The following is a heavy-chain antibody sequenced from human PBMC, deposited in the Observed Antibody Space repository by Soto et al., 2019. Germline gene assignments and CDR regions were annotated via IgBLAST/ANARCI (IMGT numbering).Heavy chain of an antibody. D-gene: IGHD3-10*01. J-gene: IGHJ4*02. V-gene: IGHV4-31*03. CDR3: ARQERITMVRGVITTFDY. CDR2: IYYSGST. CDR1: GGSISSGGYY. Sequence: QVQLQESGPGLVKPSQTLSLTCTFSGGSISSGGYYWSWIRQHPGKGLEWIVYIYYSGSTYYNPSLNSRVTISVDTSKNQFSLKLSSVTDADTAVYYCARQERITMVRGVITTFDYWGQGTLVTVSS.